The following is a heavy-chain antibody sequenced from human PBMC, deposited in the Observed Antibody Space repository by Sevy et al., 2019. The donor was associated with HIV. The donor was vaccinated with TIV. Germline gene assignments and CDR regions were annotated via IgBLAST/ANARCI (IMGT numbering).Heavy chain of an antibody. V-gene: IGHV3-66*01. CDR2: IYSGGTT. CDR1: GFTVSSDY. CDR3: AGESSSTWKAGYYGMAV. D-gene: IGHD6-13*01. Sequence: GGSLRLSCAASGFTVSSDYMTWVRQAPGKGLEWVSVIYSGGTTYYADSVKGRFTISRDNSKNTVYLQMNSLRAEDTAVYYCAGESSSTWKAGYYGMAVWGQGTTVTVSS. J-gene: IGHJ6*02.